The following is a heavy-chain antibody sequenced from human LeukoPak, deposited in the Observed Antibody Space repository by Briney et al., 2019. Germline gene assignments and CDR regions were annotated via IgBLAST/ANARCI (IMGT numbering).Heavy chain of an antibody. D-gene: IGHD5-12*01. CDR1: GFTFSSYA. Sequence: GGSLRLSCAASGFTFSSYAMSWVRQAPGKGLEWVSGISGSAYSTHYADSVQGRFTISRDNSKNTLYLQMNSLRAEDTAVYYCAKEAGYSGYDYPDYWGQGTLVTVSS. V-gene: IGHV3-23*01. J-gene: IGHJ4*02. CDR2: ISGSAYST. CDR3: AKEAGYSGYDYPDY.